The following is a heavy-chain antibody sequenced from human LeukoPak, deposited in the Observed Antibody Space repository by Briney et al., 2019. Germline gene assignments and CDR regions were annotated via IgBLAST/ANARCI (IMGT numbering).Heavy chain of an antibody. J-gene: IGHJ6*03. CDR2: TYTSGST. V-gene: IGHV4-4*09. Sequence: SETLSLTCTVSGGSISSYYWSWIRQPPGKGLEWIGYTYTSGSTNYNPSLKSRVTISVDTSKNQFSLKLSSVTAADTAVYYCARRDDYYYYMDVWGKGTTVTVSS. CDR3: ARRDDYYYYMDV. CDR1: GGSISSYY.